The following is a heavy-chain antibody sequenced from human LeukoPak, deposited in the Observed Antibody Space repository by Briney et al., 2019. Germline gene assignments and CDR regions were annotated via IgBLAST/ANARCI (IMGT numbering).Heavy chain of an antibody. J-gene: IGHJ4*02. D-gene: IGHD4-17*01. CDR2: IKQDGSEK. CDR3: ARSSTVTTQNFDY. CDR1: GVTFSSHW. Sequence: GGSLRLSCVVSGVTFSSHWMSWVRQAPGKGLEWVANIKQDGSEKYYVDSVKGRFTISRDNAKNSLYLQMNSLRAEDTAVYYCARSSTVTTQNFDYWGQGTLVTVSS. V-gene: IGHV3-7*03.